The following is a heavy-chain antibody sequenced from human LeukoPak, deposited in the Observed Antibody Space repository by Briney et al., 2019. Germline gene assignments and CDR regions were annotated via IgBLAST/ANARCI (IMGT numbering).Heavy chain of an antibody. Sequence: GASVKVSCKASGYTFTSYGISWVRQAPGQGLEWMGWISAYNGNTNYAQKLQGRVTMTTDTSTSTAYMELRSLRSDDTAVYYCARTQDYYDSSGLNWFDPWGQGTLVTVSS. CDR3: ARTQDYYDSSGLNWFDP. V-gene: IGHV1-18*01. D-gene: IGHD3-22*01. CDR1: GYTFTSYG. CDR2: ISAYNGNT. J-gene: IGHJ5*02.